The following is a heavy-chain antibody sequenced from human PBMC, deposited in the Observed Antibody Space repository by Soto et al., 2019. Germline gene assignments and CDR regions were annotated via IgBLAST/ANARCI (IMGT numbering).Heavy chain of an antibody. D-gene: IGHD7-27*01. V-gene: IGHV4-61*01. CDR3: ARIGWGGDS. CDR2: IPNNGSP. Sequence: PSETLSLTCSVSGGSVRTGSYHWSWIRQPPGKGLEWIGFIPNNGSPDYNPSLKSRVVVSIDRSKNQFSLKVNSVTAADTAVYFCARIGWGGDSWGQGTLVTV. CDR1: GGSVRTGSYH. J-gene: IGHJ4*02.